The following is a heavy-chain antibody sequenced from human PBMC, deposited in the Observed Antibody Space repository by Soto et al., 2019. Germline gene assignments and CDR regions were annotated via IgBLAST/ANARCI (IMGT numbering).Heavy chain of an antibody. J-gene: IGHJ6*02. CDR2: ISYDGSNK. V-gene: IGHV3-30-3*01. D-gene: IGHD4-17*01. CDR1: RFTFSSYA. CDR3: ARDLLTTSYYYSGMDV. Sequence: VQLVESGGGVVQPGRSLRLSCAASRFTFSSYAMHWVRQAPGKGLEWVAVISYDGSNKYYADSVKGRFTISRDNSKNTLYLQMNSLRAEDTAVYYCARDLLTTSYYYSGMDVWGQGTTVTVSS.